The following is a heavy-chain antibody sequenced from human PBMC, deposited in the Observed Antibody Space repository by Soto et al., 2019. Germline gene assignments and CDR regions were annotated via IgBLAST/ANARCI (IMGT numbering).Heavy chain of an antibody. J-gene: IGHJ6*02. CDR3: ARDGGSAYGMDV. CDR1: GYTFTGYY. V-gene: IGHV1-2*02. Sequence: QAQLVQSGTEVKKPGASVKVSCKTSGYTFTGYYIHWVRQAPGQGLDWMGWINPSSGASKNAQKFQGRVTMTSDTSISTAYLEVSRLKSDDTAVYYCARDGGSAYGMDVWGQGTTVIVSS. D-gene: IGHD1-26*01. CDR2: INPSSGAS.